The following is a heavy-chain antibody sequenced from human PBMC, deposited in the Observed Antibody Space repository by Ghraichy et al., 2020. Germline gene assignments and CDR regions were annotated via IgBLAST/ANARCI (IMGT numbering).Heavy chain of an antibody. V-gene: IGHV3-53*01. Sequence: GGSLRLSCTASGFTVSTNYMTWVRQAPGKGLEWVSTIYSGGVTNYADSVKGRFTISRDNSKNTVFLQVSSLRGEDTAVYYCSRPEGRIDGMDVWGQGTTVTVS. CDR1: GFTVSTNY. CDR2: IYSGGVT. J-gene: IGHJ6*02. D-gene: IGHD1-26*01. CDR3: SRPEGRIDGMDV.